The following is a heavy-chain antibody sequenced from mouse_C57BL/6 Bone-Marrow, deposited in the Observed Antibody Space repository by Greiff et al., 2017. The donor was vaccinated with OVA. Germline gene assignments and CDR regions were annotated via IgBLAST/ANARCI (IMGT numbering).Heavy chain of an antibody. CDR2: IYPGGGYT. CDR3: ARNLHWYFDV. CDR1: GYTFTNYG. Sequence: VQLQQSGAELVRPGPSVKMSCKASGYTFTNYGIGWAKQRPGHGLEWIGDIYPGGGYTNYNEKFKGKATLTADKSSSTAYMQFSSLTSEDSAIYYCARNLHWYFDVWGTGTTVTVSS. J-gene: IGHJ1*03. V-gene: IGHV1-63*01.